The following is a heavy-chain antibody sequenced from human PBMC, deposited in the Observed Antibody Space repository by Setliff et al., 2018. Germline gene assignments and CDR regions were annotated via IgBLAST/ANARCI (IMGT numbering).Heavy chain of an antibody. Sequence: ASVKVSCKASGYTFVGYYPHWVRQAPGQGLEWMGWINPKTGGTNYAQKFQGRVTMTRDASINTAFMHLSSLKSDDMAVYYCAREPYDYIWGSYRSPYFDHWGQGALVTVSS. CDR3: AREPYDYIWGSYRSPYFDH. V-gene: IGHV1-2*02. CDR2: INPKTGGT. CDR1: GYTFVGYY. D-gene: IGHD3-16*02. J-gene: IGHJ4*02.